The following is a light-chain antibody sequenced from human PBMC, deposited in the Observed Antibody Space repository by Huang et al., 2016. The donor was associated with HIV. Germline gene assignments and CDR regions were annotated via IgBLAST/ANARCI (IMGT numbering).Light chain of an antibody. CDR1: QSVSNSY. CDR3: QQYGNSGT. Sequence: ETVLTQSPGTLSLSPGERATLSCRASQSVSNSYLACYQQKPGQAPRLLIYAASTRATGIPARFRGGGSGTDFTLTISRLEPEDFAVYYCQQYGNSGTFGQGTKVEIK. J-gene: IGKJ1*01. V-gene: IGKV3-20*01. CDR2: AAS.